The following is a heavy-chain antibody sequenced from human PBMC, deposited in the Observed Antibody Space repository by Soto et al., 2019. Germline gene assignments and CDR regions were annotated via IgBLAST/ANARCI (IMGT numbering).Heavy chain of an antibody. CDR2: ISSSSSYI. D-gene: IGHD3-10*01. J-gene: IGHJ4*02. CDR1: GFTFSSYS. CDR3: ARAPPMVRGVITTLLDY. Sequence: EVQLVESGGGLVKPGGSLRLSCAASGFTFSSYSMNWVRQAPGKGLEWVSSISSSSSYIYYADSVKGRFTISRDNAKNSLYLQMNSLRAEDTAVYYCARAPPMVRGVITTLLDYWGQGTLVTVSS. V-gene: IGHV3-21*01.